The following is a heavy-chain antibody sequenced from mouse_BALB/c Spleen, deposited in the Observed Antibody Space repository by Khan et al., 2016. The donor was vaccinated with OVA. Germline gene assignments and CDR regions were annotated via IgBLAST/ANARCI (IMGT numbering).Heavy chain of an antibody. CDR3: TRPEDI. J-gene: IGHJ2*01. CDR2: IWGGGST. Sequence: QVQLKESGPGLVAPSQSLSITCTVSGFSLTSYGVHWVRQPPGKGLEWLGVIWGGGSTNYNSALMSRLRISKDNSKSKDVLKMNSLHTYATAEYYCTRPEDIWGQGTTLTVSS. CDR1: GFSLTSYG. V-gene: IGHV2-9*02. D-gene: IGHD1-3*01.